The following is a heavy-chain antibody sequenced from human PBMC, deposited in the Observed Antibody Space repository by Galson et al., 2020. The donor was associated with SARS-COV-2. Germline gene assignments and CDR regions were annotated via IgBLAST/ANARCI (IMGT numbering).Heavy chain of an antibody. V-gene: IGHV1-24*01. D-gene: IGHD1-26*01. CDR3: ATDLVTQYSGSYPFDY. CDR1: EYTLTELS. J-gene: IGHJ4*02. Sequence: ASVKVSCKVSEYTLTELSMHWVRQAPGKGLEWMGGFDPEDGETIYAQKFQGRVTMTEDTSTDTAYMELSSLRSEDTAVYYCATDLVTQYSGSYPFDYWGQGTLVTVSS. CDR2: FDPEDGET.